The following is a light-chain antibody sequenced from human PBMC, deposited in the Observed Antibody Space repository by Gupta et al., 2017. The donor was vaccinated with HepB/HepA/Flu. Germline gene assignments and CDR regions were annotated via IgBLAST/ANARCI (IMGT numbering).Light chain of an antibody. CDR1: QSVSDF. V-gene: IGKV3-11*01. J-gene: IGKJ3*01. Sequence: EFRLPQSPATLPLSPGERATLSCRASQSVSDFLHWYQQRPGQAPRLLIYDTSNRATGTPARFSGSGSGTDFTLTISSLEPEDFAVYYCQQRANWPPTFGPGTKVGIK. CDR2: DTS. CDR3: QQRANWPPT.